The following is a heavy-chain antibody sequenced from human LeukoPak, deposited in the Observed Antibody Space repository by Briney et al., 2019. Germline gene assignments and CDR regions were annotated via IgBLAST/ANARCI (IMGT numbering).Heavy chain of an antibody. CDR3: ARQQQQLWYD. CDR2: TSFDGSHE. V-gene: IGHV3-30*03. D-gene: IGHD5-18*01. J-gene: IGHJ4*02. Sequence: PGGSLRLSCAASGFSFSTYAMHWVRQAPGKGLEWVALTSFDGSHEYYADSVKGRFTISRDNAKNSLYLQMNSLRAQDTAVYFCARQQQQLWYDWGQGTLVTVSS. CDR1: GFSFSTYA.